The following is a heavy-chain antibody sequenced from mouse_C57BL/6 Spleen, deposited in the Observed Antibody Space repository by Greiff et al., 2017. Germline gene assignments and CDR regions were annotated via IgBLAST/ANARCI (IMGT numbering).Heavy chain of an antibody. D-gene: IGHD1-2*01. J-gene: IGHJ4*01. V-gene: IGHV1-42*01. Sequence: EVQLQQSGPELVKPGASVKISCKASGYSFTGYYMNWVKQSPEQSLEWIGEINPSTGGTTYNQKFKAKATLTVDKSSSTAYMQLKSLTSEDSAVYYCAREEYDGVAMDYWGQGTSVTVSS. CDR2: INPSTGGT. CDR3: AREEYDGVAMDY. CDR1: GYSFTGYY.